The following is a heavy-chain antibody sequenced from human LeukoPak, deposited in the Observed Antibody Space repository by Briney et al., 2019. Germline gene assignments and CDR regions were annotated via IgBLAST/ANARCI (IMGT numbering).Heavy chain of an antibody. Sequence: PGGSLRLSCAASGFTFSSYGMHWVRQAPGKGLEWVAFTRYDGSNKYYADSVKGRFTISRDNSKNTLYLQMNSLRAEDTAVYYCAKDSGLLWFGEEKDNWFDPWGQGTLVTVSS. CDR3: AKDSGLLWFGEEKDNWFDP. D-gene: IGHD3-10*01. V-gene: IGHV3-30*02. CDR1: GFTFSSYG. J-gene: IGHJ5*02. CDR2: TRYDGSNK.